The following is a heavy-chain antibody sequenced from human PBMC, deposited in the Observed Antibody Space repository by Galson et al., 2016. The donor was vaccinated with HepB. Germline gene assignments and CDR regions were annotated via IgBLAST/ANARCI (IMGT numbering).Heavy chain of an antibody. D-gene: IGHD3-10*01. CDR3: ARWDWYYFSGLDV. CDR2: INNDGTTR. J-gene: IGHJ6*02. CDR1: GFAFNSYW. Sequence: SLRLSCAASGFAFNSYWMHWVRRGPGKGLTWVSRINNDGTTRTYADFVKGRFTISRDNARNTLYLELSDLRAEDTAVYYCARWDWYYFSGLDVWGQGTTGTVSS. V-gene: IGHV3-74*03.